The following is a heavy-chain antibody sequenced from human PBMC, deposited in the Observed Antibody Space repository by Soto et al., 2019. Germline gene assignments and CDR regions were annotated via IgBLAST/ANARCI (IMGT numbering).Heavy chain of an antibody. CDR3: ARDCAGTCWFAY. V-gene: IGHV3-48*01. J-gene: IGHJ4*02. D-gene: IGHD2-15*01. CDR1: GVSFSDFS. CDR2: INRDSSVI. Sequence: AGGSLRLSCAGSGVSFSDFSMNWVRQAPGKGLEWISYINRDSSVIMYADSLRGRVTISRDNAKNTLFLQINRLRVEDTAVYYCARDCAGTCWFAYWGPGIPVTVSS.